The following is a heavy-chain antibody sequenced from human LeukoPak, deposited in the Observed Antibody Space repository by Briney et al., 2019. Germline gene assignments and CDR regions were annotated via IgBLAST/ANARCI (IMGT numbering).Heavy chain of an antibody. D-gene: IGHD3-22*01. CDR3: ARYPPRDYYDSSGYHGY. CDR1: GFTFSSYS. Sequence: PGGSLRLSCAASGFTFSSYSMNWVRQAPGKGLEWVSYISSSSSTIYYADSVKGRFTISRDNAKNSLYLQMNSLRAEDTAVYYCARYPPRDYYDSSGYHGYWGQGTLVTVSS. CDR2: ISSSSSTI. V-gene: IGHV3-48*01. J-gene: IGHJ4*02.